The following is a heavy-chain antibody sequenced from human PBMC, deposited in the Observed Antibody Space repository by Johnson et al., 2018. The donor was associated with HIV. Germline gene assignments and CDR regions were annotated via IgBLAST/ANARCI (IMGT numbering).Heavy chain of an antibody. D-gene: IGHD4-11*01. Sequence: QMLLVESGGGLVKPGGSLRLSCAASGFTFSDYYMSWIRQAPGKGLEWVSYISSSGSTIYYADSVKGRFTISRDNAKNSLYLQMNSLKTEDTAVYYCSTDVIEPVTTYYNAFDVWGQGAMVTVSS. CDR3: STDVIEPVTTYYNAFDV. CDR2: ISSSGSTI. CDR1: GFTFSDYY. J-gene: IGHJ3*01. V-gene: IGHV3-11*01.